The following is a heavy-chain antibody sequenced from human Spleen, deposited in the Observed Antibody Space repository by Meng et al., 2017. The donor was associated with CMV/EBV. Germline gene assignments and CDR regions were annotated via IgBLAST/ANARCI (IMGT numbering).Heavy chain of an antibody. CDR2: ISGNTGFI. D-gene: IGHD2-21*02. CDR1: GFTFDDFA. V-gene: IGHV3-9*01. Sequence: SLKISCTSSGFTFDDFAMHWVRQTPGEGLEWVSGISGNTGFIGYADSVKGRFTISRDTAKKSLYLEMNTLRAEDTALYYCAKGGGERVTFDAMDVWGQGTTVTVSS. J-gene: IGHJ6*02. CDR3: AKGGGERVTFDAMDV.